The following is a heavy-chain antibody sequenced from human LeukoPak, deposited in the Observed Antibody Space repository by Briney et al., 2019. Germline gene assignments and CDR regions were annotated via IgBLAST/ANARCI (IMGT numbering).Heavy chain of an antibody. CDR1: GYSIRSGYY. J-gene: IGHJ4*02. D-gene: IGHD1-26*01. Sequence: SETLSLTCAASGYSIRSGYYWAWIRQPPGKGLEWIRSLHHTSSTYNNPSLKSRGTMSVDKSNNKFSLKLSSVTAADTAVYYCARDRESSPWELLLDYWGQGILVTVSS. V-gene: IGHV4-38-2*02. CDR2: LHHTSST. CDR3: ARDRESSPWELLLDY.